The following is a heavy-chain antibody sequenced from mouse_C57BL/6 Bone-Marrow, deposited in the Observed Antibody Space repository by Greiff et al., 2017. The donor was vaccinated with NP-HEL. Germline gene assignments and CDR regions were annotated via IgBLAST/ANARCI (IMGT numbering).Heavy chain of an antibody. D-gene: IGHD2-5*01. CDR2: IHPNSGST. Sequence: VKLQQPGAELVKPGASVKLSCKASGYTFTSYWMYWVKQRPGQGLEWIGMIHPNSGSTNYNEKFKSKATMTVDKSSSTAYMQLSSLTSEDSAVYYSARYPTIGTHGFAYWGQGPRVTVSA. CDR1: GYTFTSYW. V-gene: IGHV1-64*01. CDR3: ARYPTIGTHGFAY. J-gene: IGHJ3*01.